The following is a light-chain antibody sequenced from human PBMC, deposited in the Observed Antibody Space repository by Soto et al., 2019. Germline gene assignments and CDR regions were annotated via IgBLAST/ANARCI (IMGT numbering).Light chain of an antibody. V-gene: IGKV1-33*01. CDR3: QQYDNLPPMYT. J-gene: IGKJ2*01. Sequence: TPMTRSPSSLSASLGEGVTITGRASKEISNNLNWYHQKQGKAPKLLIYDASNLETGVPSRFSGSGSGTDFTFTISSLQPEDIATYYCQQYDNLPPMYTFGQGTKLEIK. CDR2: DAS. CDR1: KEISNN.